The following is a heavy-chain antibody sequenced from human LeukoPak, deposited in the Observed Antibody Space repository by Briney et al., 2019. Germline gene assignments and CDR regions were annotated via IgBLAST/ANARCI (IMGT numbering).Heavy chain of an antibody. CDR2: IFYSGNT. Sequence: SETLSLTCTVSGGSISRSDYYWGWSRQPPGKGLEWIGSIFYSGNTFYNPSLGSRVTISVDTSRNQFSLKLSSVTAADTAVYYCARGSRDTVTTPLDYWGQGTLVTVSS. CDR1: GGSISRSDYY. V-gene: IGHV4-39*07. J-gene: IGHJ4*02. CDR3: ARGSRDTVTTPLDY. D-gene: IGHD4-17*01.